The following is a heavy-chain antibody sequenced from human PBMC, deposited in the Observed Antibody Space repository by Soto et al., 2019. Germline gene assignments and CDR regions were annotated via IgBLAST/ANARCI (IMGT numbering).Heavy chain of an antibody. Sequence: PGGSLRLSCAASGFTFSSYSMNWVRQAPGKGLEWVSFISSSSSTLYYADSVKGRFTISRDNAKNSLYLQMNSLRAEDTAVYYCAREAATLNWFDPWGQGTLVTVSS. CDR1: GFTFSSYS. J-gene: IGHJ5*02. CDR2: ISSSSSTL. D-gene: IGHD6-25*01. CDR3: AREAATLNWFDP. V-gene: IGHV3-48*01.